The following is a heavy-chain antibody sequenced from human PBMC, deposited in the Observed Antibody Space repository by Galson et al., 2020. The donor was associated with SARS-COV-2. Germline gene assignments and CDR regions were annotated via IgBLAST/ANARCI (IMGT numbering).Heavy chain of an antibody. CDR2: IYHTGST. CDR1: GGSISSNNR. V-gene: IGHV4-4*02. J-gene: IGHJ6*02. D-gene: IGHD5-12*01. Sequence: SETLSLTCAVSGGSISSNNRWTWVRQPPRKGLEWIGKIYHTGSTNYDPSLKSRVTTSVDKSKNQFSLKLRSMTAADTGVYYCARDHSGYLQLYGSYYYGMDVWGQGTTVTVSS. CDR3: ARDHSGYLQLYGSYYYGMDV.